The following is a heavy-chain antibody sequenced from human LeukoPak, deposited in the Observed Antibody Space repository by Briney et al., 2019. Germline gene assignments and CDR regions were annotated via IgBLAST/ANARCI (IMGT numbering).Heavy chain of an antibody. CDR2: IYYSGST. CDR3: ARYVWKSYPGLHYFDY. J-gene: IGHJ4*02. Sequence: SETLSLTCTVSGGSISSYYWSWIRQPPGKGLEWIGYIYYSGSTNYNSSLKSRVTISVDTSKNQFSLKLSSVTAADTAVYYCARYVWKSYPGLHYFDYWGQGTLVTVSS. CDR1: GGSISSYY. D-gene: IGHD3-16*02. V-gene: IGHV4-59*01.